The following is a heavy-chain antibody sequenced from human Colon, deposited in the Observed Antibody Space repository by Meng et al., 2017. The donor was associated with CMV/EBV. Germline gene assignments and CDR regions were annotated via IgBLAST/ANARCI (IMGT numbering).Heavy chain of an antibody. CDR1: GYTFTGYY. D-gene: IGHD1-14*01. CDR2: INPNIGVT. Sequence: ASVKVSCKASGYTFTGYYMHWARQAPGQGLEWMGWINPNIGVTKYAQKFQDRVTMTRDTSVTTGYMELSGLSSDDTAVYFCARARSTGPHKNFYYYGMDVWGQGTPVTVSS. J-gene: IGHJ6*02. CDR3: ARARSTGPHKNFYYYGMDV. V-gene: IGHV1-2*02.